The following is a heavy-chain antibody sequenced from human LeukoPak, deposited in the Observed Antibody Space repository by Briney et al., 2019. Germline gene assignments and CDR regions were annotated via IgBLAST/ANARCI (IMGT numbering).Heavy chain of an antibody. D-gene: IGHD1-7*01. V-gene: IGHV1-8*03. J-gene: IGHJ5*02. CDR1: GYTYTRYE. CDR3: ARGLDSNWNYLPGHWFDP. Sequence: ASVNVSYKPCGYTYTRYEINWVREAAGQGLEWMGWMNPNSGKSGYAQKHHGRVTNTRNTSISTAYMELSSLRSEDTAVYYCARGLDSNWNYLPGHWFDPWGQGTLVTVSS. CDR2: MNPNSGKS.